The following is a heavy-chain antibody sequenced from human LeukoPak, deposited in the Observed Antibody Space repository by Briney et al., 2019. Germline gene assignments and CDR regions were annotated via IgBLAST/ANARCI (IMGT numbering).Heavy chain of an antibody. J-gene: IGHJ4*02. CDR2: ISYDGSNK. CDR3: ARISPSLFDY. CDR1: GFTFSSYA. Sequence: GGSLRLSCAASGFTFSSYAMHWVRQAPGKGLEWVAVISYDGSNKYYADSVKGRFTISRDNSKNTLYLQMNSLRAEDTAVYYCARISPSLFDYWGQGTLVTASS. V-gene: IGHV3-30*14.